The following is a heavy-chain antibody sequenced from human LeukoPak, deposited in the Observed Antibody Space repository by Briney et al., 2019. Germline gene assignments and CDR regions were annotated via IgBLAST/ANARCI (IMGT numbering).Heavy chain of an antibody. CDR3: ARDQSSNWDFDY. D-gene: IGHD6-13*01. CDR1: GGSISSYY. V-gene: IGHV4-4*08. J-gene: IGHJ4*02. CDR2: IYTSGST. Sequence: SETLSLTCTVSGGSISSYYWSWIRQPPGKGLEWIGRIYTSGSTNYNPSLKSRVTISIDTSKNQFSLKLSSVTAADTAVYYCARDQSSNWDFDYWGQGTLVTVSS.